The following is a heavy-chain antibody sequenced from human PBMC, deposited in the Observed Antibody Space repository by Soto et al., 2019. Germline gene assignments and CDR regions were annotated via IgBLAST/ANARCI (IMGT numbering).Heavy chain of an antibody. CDR2: IYYSGST. Sequence: QLQLQESVPVLVKPSETLSLTCTVSGGSISSSSYYWGWIRQPPGKGLEGIGSIYYSGSTYYNPSLKSRVPISVDTSKTQFSLKLSSVTDADKAVYYCARRPSTWGSYRLNWFDHWGQGTLVTVSS. V-gene: IGHV4-39*01. D-gene: IGHD3-16*02. J-gene: IGHJ5*02. CDR1: GGSISSSSYY. CDR3: ARRPSTWGSYRLNWFDH.